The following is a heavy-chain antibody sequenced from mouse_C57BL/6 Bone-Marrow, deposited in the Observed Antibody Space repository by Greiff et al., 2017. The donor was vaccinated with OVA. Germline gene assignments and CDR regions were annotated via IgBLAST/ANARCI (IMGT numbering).Heavy chain of an antibody. D-gene: IGHD1-1*01. CDR3: ARRDYGSRGGFAY. V-gene: IGHV1-18*01. CDR2: INPNNGGT. Sequence: EVKLQESGPELVKPGASVKIPCKASGYTFTDYNMDWVKQSHGKSLEWIGDINPNNGGTIYNQKFKGKATLTVDKSSSTAYMELRSLTSEDTAVYYCARRDYGSRGGFAYWGQGTLVTVSA. CDR1: GYTFTDYN. J-gene: IGHJ3*01.